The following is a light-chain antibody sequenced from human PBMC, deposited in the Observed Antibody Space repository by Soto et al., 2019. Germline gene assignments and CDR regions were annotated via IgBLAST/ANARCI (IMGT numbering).Light chain of an antibody. CDR2: GNS. Sequence: QSVLTQPPSVSGAPGQRVTISCTGSSYNIGAGYDVPWYQQLPGTAPKLLIYGNSNRPSGVPDRFSGSKSGTSASLAITGRQADDEADYYCQSYYSSLSGWVFGGGTKLTVL. CDR3: QSYYSSLSGWV. CDR1: SYNIGAGYD. J-gene: IGLJ3*02. V-gene: IGLV1-40*01.